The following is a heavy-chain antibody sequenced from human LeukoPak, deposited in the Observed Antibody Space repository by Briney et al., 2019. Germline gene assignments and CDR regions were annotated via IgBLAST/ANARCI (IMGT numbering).Heavy chain of an antibody. Sequence: GGSLRLSCAASGFTFSDYYMSWIRQAPGRGLEWVAYITSSGSDIYYADSVKGRFTISRDNAKNALYLQMNSLRVEDTATYYCASDIVATLGDFWGQGTLVSVSS. D-gene: IGHD5-12*01. CDR1: GFTFSDYY. CDR2: ITSSGSDI. V-gene: IGHV3-11*01. J-gene: IGHJ4*02. CDR3: ASDIVATLGDF.